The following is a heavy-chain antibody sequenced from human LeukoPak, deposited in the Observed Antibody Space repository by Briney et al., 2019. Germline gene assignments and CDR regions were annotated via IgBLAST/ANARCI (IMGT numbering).Heavy chain of an antibody. CDR3: AVEYCSGGSCYYGY. Sequence: ASVKVSCKASGYTFTGYYMHWVRQAPGQGLEWMGWINPNSGGTNYAQKFQGRVTMTRDTSISTAYMELSRLRSEDTAVYYCAVEYCSGGSCYYGYWGQGTLVTVSS. V-gene: IGHV1-2*02. CDR1: GYTFTGYY. J-gene: IGHJ4*02. CDR2: INPNSGGT. D-gene: IGHD2-15*01.